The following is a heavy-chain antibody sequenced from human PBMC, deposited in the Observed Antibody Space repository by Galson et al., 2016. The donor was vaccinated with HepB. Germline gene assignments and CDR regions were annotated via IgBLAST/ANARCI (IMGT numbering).Heavy chain of an antibody. V-gene: IGHV4-39*01. D-gene: IGHD1-26*01. CDR1: GGSISSSHSY. Sequence: ETLSLTCTVSGGSISSSHSYCGWIRQPPGKGLEWIGNVYYSGSTYYNPSLKSRVTISVDTSKNQFSLKLTSVTAADTAVYYCATYLGGIVRASDYWGQGTLVTVSS. J-gene: IGHJ4*02. CDR3: ATYLGGIVRASDY. CDR2: VYYSGST.